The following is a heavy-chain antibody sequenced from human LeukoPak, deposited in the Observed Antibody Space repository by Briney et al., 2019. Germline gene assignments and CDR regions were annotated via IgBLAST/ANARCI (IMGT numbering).Heavy chain of an antibody. Sequence: ASVKVSCKASGYTFTSYDINWVRQAPGQGLEWMGRINLSGGSTSYAQKFQGRVTKTRDTSTSTVYMELSSLRSEDTAVYYCARGPRYYYDSSGLYYFDYWGQGTLVTVSS. CDR1: GYTFTSYD. V-gene: IGHV1-46*01. CDR3: ARGPRYYYDSSGLYYFDY. CDR2: INLSGGST. J-gene: IGHJ4*02. D-gene: IGHD3-22*01.